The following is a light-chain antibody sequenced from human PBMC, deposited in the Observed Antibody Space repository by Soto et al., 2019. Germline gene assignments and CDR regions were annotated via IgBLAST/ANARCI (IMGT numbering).Light chain of an antibody. Sequence: DIQMTQSPSSVSASVGDKVTITCRASQGTNKWVAWYRQNPGKAPKLLISHTSTLPSGVPSRFSGSGSGTDFTLTISSLQPEDFATYYCQQANNFPWTFGQGTKVEIK. CDR1: QGTNKW. J-gene: IGKJ1*01. V-gene: IGKV1-12*01. CDR3: QQANNFPWT. CDR2: HTS.